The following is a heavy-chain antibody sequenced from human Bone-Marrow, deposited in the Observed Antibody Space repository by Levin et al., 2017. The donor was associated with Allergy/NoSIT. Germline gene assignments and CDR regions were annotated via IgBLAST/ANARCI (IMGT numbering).Heavy chain of an antibody. CDR1: GFTFDDYA. CDR3: ANGGLEGATGMGVPGPNDY. Sequence: PGGSLRLSCAASGFTFDDYAMHWVRQAPGKGLEWVSGISWNSGSIGYADSVKGRFTISRDNAKNSLYLQMNSLRAEDTALYYCANGGLEGATGMGVPGPNDYWGQGTLVTVSS. CDR2: ISWNSGSI. V-gene: IGHV3-9*01. J-gene: IGHJ4*02. D-gene: IGHD1-26*01.